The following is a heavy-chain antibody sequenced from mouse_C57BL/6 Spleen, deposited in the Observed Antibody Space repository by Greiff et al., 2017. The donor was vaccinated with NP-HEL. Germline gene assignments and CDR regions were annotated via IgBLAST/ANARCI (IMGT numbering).Heavy chain of an antibody. CDR3: ARGNYYGSSRYWYFDV. J-gene: IGHJ1*03. D-gene: IGHD1-1*01. V-gene: IGHV1-59*01. CDR1: GYTFTSYW. Sequence: QVQLQQPGAELVRPGTSVKLSCKASGYTFTSYWMHWEKQRPGQGLEWIGVIDPSDSYTNYNQKFKGKATLTVDTSSSTAYMQLSSLTSEDSAVYYCARGNYYGSSRYWYFDVWGTGTTVTVSS. CDR2: IDPSDSYT.